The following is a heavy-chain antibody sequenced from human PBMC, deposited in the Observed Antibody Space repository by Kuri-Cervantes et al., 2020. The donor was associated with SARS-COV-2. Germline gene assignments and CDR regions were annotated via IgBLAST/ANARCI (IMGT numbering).Heavy chain of an antibody. CDR1: GGSFSGYY. CDR3: AWRGSTGALDY. CDR2: INHSGST. J-gene: IGHJ4*02. D-gene: IGHD5/OR15-5a*01. Sequence: GSLRLSCAVYGGSFSGYYWSWIRQPPGKGLEWIGEINHSGSTNYNPSLKSRVTISVDTSKNQFSLKLSSVTAADTAVYYCAWRGSTGALDYWGQGTRVTVSS. V-gene: IGHV4-34*01.